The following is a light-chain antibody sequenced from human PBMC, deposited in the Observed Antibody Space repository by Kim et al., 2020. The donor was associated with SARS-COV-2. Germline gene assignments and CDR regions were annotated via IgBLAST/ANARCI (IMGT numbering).Light chain of an antibody. V-gene: IGKV3-20*01. CDR2: GAS. CDR1: QTVTSY. Sequence: LPPGEGATLSCMASQTVTSYLAWYQQKPGQAPMLLIHGASSRATGIPDRFSGIGSGTDFTLTISRLEPEDFAVYYCQQYGFSPNTFGQGTKLEI. J-gene: IGKJ2*01. CDR3: QQYGFSPNT.